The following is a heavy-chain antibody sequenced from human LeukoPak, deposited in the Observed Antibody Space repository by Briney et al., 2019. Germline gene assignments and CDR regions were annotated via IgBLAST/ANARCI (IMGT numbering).Heavy chain of an antibody. V-gene: IGHV4-31*03. Sequence: SETLSLTCTVSGGSISSGGYYWSWIRQHPGKGLEWIGYIYYSGSTYYNPSLKSRVTMSVDTSKNQFSLKLSSVTAADTAVYYCATHGDYGKNWFDPWGQGTLVTVSS. CDR2: IYYSGST. J-gene: IGHJ5*02. CDR3: ATHGDYGKNWFDP. CDR1: GGSISSGGYY. D-gene: IGHD4-17*01.